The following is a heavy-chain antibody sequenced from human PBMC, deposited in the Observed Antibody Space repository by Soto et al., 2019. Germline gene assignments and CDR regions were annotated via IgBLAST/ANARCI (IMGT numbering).Heavy chain of an antibody. CDR2: IWYDGSNK. J-gene: IGHJ6*02. Sequence: QVQLVESGGGVVQPGGSLRLSCTTSGFTFNTHGMHWVRQAPGKGLEWVAIIWYDGSNKYYADSVKGRFTISRDNSKNTLYLQMNSLRAEDTALYYCARSDCTGAYCYSWPFNYGVDVWGQGTTVTVSS. V-gene: IGHV3-33*08. CDR1: GFTFNTHG. CDR3: ARSDCTGAYCYSWPFNYGVDV. D-gene: IGHD2-15*01.